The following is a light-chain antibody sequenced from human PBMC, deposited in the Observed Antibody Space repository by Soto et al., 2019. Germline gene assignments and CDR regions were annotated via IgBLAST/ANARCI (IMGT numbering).Light chain of an antibody. CDR1: SSDVGGYNY. Sequence: QSALTQPASVSGSPGQSITISCTGTSSDVGGYNYVSWYQRHPGKAPKLMIYEVSKRPSGVSLRFSGSRSGNTASLTISGLQAEDEADYYCSSYTSSSTWVFGGGTQLTVL. CDR2: EVS. J-gene: IGLJ3*02. CDR3: SSYTSSSTWV. V-gene: IGLV2-14*01.